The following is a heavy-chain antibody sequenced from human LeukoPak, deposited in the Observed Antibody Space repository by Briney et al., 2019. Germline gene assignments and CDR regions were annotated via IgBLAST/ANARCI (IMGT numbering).Heavy chain of an antibody. CDR1: GFTFSSYA. Sequence: GGSLRLSCAASGFTFSSYAMSWVRQAPGKGLEWVSAISGSGGSTYYADSVKGRFTISRDNAKNSLYLQMNSLRAEDTAVYYCAREGMTTVVTIDYWGQGTLVTVSS. V-gene: IGHV3-23*01. CDR3: AREGMTTVVTIDY. CDR2: ISGSGGST. D-gene: IGHD4-23*01. J-gene: IGHJ4*02.